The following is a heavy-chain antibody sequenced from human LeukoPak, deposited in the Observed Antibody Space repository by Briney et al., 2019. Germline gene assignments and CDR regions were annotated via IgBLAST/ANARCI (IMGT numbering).Heavy chain of an antibody. CDR3: ARDSAMATINSDY. J-gene: IGHJ4*02. D-gene: IGHD5-24*01. Sequence: ASVKVSCKASGYTFTSYDINWVRQATGQGLEWMGWMNPNSGNTGYAQKFQGRVTMTRNTSICTAYMELRSLRSDDTAVYYCARDSAMATINSDYWGQGTLVTVSS. CDR2: MNPNSGNT. V-gene: IGHV1-8*01. CDR1: GYTFTSYD.